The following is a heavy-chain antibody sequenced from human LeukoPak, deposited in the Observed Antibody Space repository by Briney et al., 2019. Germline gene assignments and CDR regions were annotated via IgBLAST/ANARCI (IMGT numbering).Heavy chain of an antibody. V-gene: IGHV3-23*01. CDR3: AKDYAYYYGSGIGGFDY. CDR1: GFTFSSYA. Sequence: GGSLRLSCAASGFTFSSYAMSWVRQAPGKGLEWVSAISGSGATTCYADSVKGRFTISRDKSNNTLYLQMNSLRAEDTAVYYCAKDYAYYYGSGIGGFDYWGQGTLVTVSS. CDR2: ISGSGATT. J-gene: IGHJ4*02. D-gene: IGHD3-10*01.